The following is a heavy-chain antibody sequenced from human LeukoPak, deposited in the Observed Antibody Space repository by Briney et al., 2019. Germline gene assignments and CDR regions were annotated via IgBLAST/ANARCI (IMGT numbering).Heavy chain of an antibody. J-gene: IGHJ6*02. CDR2: ISSSSSYI. CDR1: GFTFSSYS. CDR3: ARDRVSATFACMDV. Sequence: GGSLRLSCAASGFTFSSYSMNWVRQAPGKGLEWVSSISSSSSYIYYADSVKGRFTISRDNSKNTLYLQMNSLRAEDTAVYYCARDRVSATFACMDVWGQGTTVTVSS. V-gene: IGHV3-21*01.